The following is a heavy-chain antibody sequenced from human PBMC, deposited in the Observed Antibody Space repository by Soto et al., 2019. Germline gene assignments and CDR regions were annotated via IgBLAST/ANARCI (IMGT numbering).Heavy chain of an antibody. CDR2: VYYIGST. J-gene: IGHJ4*02. D-gene: IGHD5-12*01. CDR1: GGSISSGGYY. V-gene: IGHV4-31*03. CDR3: ARTPTN. Sequence: QVQLQESGPGLVKPSQTLSLTCTVSGGSISSGGYYWSWIRQHPGKGLEWIGYVYYIGSTYYNPYLKSRVTILQDTSKNQFSLKRSSVTSADTAVYYCARTPTNWGQGTLVTVSS.